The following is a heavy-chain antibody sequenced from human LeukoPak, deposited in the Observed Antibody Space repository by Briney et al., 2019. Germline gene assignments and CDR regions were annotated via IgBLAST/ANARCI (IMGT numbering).Heavy chain of an antibody. V-gene: IGHV5-51*01. D-gene: IGHD3-22*01. Sequence: GESLKISCKGSGYSFTSYWIGWVRQMPGKGLEWMGTIYPGDSDTRYSPSFQGQVTISADKSISTAYLQWSSLKASDTAMYYCARLRNYYDSSGYPKYYFDYWGQGTLVTVSS. CDR1: GYSFTSYW. CDR2: IYPGDSDT. J-gene: IGHJ4*02. CDR3: ARLRNYYDSSGYPKYYFDY.